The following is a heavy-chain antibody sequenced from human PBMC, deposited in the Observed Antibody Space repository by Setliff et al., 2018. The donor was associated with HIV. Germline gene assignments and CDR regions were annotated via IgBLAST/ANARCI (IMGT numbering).Heavy chain of an antibody. Sequence: SETLSLTCTVSGGFISSGTYYWSWIRQPAGKGLEWIGRIYTSGSTNYSPSLKSRVTISVDTSKNQFSLKLSSVTAADTAVYYCASSPDSMVRARGEAFDIWGQGTMVTISS. CDR2: IYTSGST. D-gene: IGHD3-10*01. CDR3: ASSPDSMVRARGEAFDI. V-gene: IGHV4-61*02. J-gene: IGHJ3*02. CDR1: GGFISSGTYY.